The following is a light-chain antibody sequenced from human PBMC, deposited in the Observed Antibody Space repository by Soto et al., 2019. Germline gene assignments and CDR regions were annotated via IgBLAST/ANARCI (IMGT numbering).Light chain of an antibody. J-gene: IGLJ2*01. CDR1: SSDIGVSNF. Sequence: QSALTQPASVSGSPGQSITISCTGTSSDIGVSNFVSWYQQHPGKAPKLMIYDVSNRPSGVSNRFSGSKSGNTASLTISGLQAEDEADYYCTSYTSSSTLQFGGGTKLTVL. V-gene: IGLV2-14*03. CDR3: TSYTSSSTLQ. CDR2: DVS.